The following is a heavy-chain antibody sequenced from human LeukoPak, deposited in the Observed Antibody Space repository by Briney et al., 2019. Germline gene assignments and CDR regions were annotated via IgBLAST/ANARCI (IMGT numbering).Heavy chain of an antibody. CDR3: AKELGGYSASYRLRPSDS. J-gene: IGHJ4*02. D-gene: IGHD1-26*01. CDR2: VSSRGGAT. V-gene: IGHV3-23*01. CDR1: GFTFSSYA. Sequence: GGSLRLSCAASGFTFSSYAMNGVRQAPGKGLKCVSAVSSRGGATYYADSVRGRFTISRDSSKNTLYLKMNSLRAEDTAVYYCAKELGGYSASYRLRPSDSWGQGTLVTVSS.